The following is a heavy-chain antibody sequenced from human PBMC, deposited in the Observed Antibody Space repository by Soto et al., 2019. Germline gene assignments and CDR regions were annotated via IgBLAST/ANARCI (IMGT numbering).Heavy chain of an antibody. J-gene: IGHJ6*02. V-gene: IGHV1-18*04. D-gene: IGHD3-10*01. Sequence: ASVKVSCKASGYTFTNYGIGWVRQAPGQGLEWMGWISPHNGNTHYAQKFQGRVTMTTDTSTSTAYIELRSLRSDDTGVYYCARDGSSLGYAMDVWGRGTTVTVYS. CDR2: ISPHNGNT. CDR3: ARDGSSLGYAMDV. CDR1: GYTFTNYG.